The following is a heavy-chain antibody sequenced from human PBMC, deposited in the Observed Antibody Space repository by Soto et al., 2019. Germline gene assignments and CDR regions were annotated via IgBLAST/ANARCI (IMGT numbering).Heavy chain of an antibody. J-gene: IGHJ4*02. CDR1: GGSISSYY. CDR2: IYFSGGT. D-gene: IGHD6-13*01. CDR3: ARESRSWYGSIWDY. Sequence: PSETLSLTCTVSGGSISSYYWSWIRQPPGKGLEWIGYIYFSGGTNYNPSLKSRVTISADTSKNQFSLKLSSVTAADTAVYYCARESRSWYGSIWDYWGQGTLVTVSS. V-gene: IGHV4-59*12.